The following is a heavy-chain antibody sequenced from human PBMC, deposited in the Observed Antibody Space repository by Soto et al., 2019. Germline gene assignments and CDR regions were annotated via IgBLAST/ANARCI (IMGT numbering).Heavy chain of an antibody. CDR1: GFSLSDARLA. D-gene: IGHD6-25*01. CDR3: SRIGIASEGAWFHP. J-gene: IGHJ5*02. V-gene: IGHV2-26*01. Sequence: QVTLKESGRLLVKPTETLTLTCTVSGFSLSDARLAVTWIRQPPGKALEWLAHIFSNDEKTFSTSLKSRLTTSKDPSKCQVVLTMTNLAPVDPATYYCSRIGIASEGAWFHPWGQAPLVTVSS. CDR2: IFSNDEK.